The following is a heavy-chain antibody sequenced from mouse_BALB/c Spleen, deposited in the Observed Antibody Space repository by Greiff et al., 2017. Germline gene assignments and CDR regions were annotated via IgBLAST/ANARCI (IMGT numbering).Heavy chain of an antibody. CDR1: GYSITSDYA. CDR2: ISYSGST. Sequence: EVQRVESGPGLVKPSQSLSLTCTVTGYSITSDYAWNWIRQFPGNKLEWMGYISYSGSTSYNPSLKSRISITRDTSKNQFFLQLNSVTTEDTATYYCARTFITTVVAEYFDVWGAGTTVTVSS. CDR3: ARTFITTVVAEYFDV. J-gene: IGHJ1*01. D-gene: IGHD1-1*01. V-gene: IGHV3-2*02.